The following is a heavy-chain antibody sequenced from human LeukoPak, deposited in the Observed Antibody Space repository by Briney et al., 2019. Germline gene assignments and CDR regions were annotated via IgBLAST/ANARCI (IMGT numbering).Heavy chain of an antibody. CDR3: ARDRGYDFWSGYFAVTTDAFDI. D-gene: IGHD3-3*01. V-gene: IGHV4-59*01. CDR1: GGSLSSYY. J-gene: IGHJ3*02. Sequence: SETLSLTCTVSGGSLSSYYWSWIRQPPGKGLEWIGYIYYSGSTNYNPSLKSRLTISVDTSKNQFSMKLSSVTAADTAMYYCARDRGYDFWSGYFAVTTDAFDIWGQGTMVTVYS. CDR2: IYYSGST.